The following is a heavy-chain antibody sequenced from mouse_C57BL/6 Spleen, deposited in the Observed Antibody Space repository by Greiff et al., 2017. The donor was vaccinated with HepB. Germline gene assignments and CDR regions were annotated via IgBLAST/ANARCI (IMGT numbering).Heavy chain of an antibody. CDR3: TPYYGSSPFAY. V-gene: IGHV14-4*01. CDR2: IDPENGDT. J-gene: IGHJ3*01. CDR1: GFNITDYD. Sequence: VQLQQSGAELVRPGASVKLSCTASGFNITDYDMHWVKQRPEQGLEWIGWIDPENGDTEYASKFQGKATITADTSSNTAYLQLSSLTSEDTAVYYCTPYYGSSPFAYWGQGTLVTVSA. D-gene: IGHD1-1*01.